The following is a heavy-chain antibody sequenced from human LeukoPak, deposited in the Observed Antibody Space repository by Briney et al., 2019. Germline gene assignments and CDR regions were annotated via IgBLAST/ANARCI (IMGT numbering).Heavy chain of an antibody. CDR2: INPNSGGT. CDR1: GYTFTGYY. V-gene: IGHV1-2*02. J-gene: IGHJ4*02. Sequence: GASVKVSCKASGYTFTGYYMHWVRQAPGQGLEWMGWINPNSGGTNYAQKFQGRVTMTRDTSISTAYMELSRLRSDDTAVYYCARAPYDFWSGYSDYWGQGTLVTVSS. CDR3: ARAPYDFWSGYSDY. D-gene: IGHD3-3*01.